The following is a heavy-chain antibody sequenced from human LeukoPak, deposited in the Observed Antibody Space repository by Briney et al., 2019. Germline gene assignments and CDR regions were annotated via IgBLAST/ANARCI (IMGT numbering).Heavy chain of an antibody. CDR3: ARDLMVRGVIPGY. CDR1: GGTFSSYA. J-gene: IGHJ4*02. V-gene: IGHV1-69*13. CDR2: IIPIFGTA. Sequence: ASVKASCKASGGTFSSYAISWVRQAPGQGLEWMGGIIPIFGTANYAQKFQGRVTITADESTSTAYMELRSLRSDDTAVYYCARDLMVRGVIPGYWGQGTLVTVSS. D-gene: IGHD3-10*01.